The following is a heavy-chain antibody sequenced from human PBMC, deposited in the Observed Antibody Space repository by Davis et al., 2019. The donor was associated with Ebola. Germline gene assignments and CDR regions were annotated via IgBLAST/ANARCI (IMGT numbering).Heavy chain of an antibody. CDR2: IYYSGST. Sequence: PSETLSLTCTVSGGSISSSSYYWGWIRQPPGKGLEWIGSIYYSGSTYYNPSLKSRVTISVDTSKNQFSLKLSSVTAADTAVYYCGLGGGISRAYGMDVWGQGTTVTVSS. J-gene: IGHJ6*02. CDR3: GLGGGISRAYGMDV. CDR1: GGSISSSSYY. V-gene: IGHV4-39*01. D-gene: IGHD2-15*01.